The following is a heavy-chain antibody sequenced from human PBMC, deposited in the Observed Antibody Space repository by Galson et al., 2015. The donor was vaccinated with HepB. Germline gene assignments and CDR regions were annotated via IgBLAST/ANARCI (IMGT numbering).Heavy chain of an antibody. Sequence: SLRLSCATSGFRFDNFAMSWVRQAPGKGLEWVSAISAGGGSTYYADSVKGRFIISRDNSKNTLYLRVNSLRAEDTAVYHCAKDQRYCSTTSCLRYCFDYWGQGTLVTVSS. V-gene: IGHV3-23*01. CDR3: AKDQRYCSTTSCLRYCFDY. CDR1: GFRFDNFA. D-gene: IGHD2-2*01. J-gene: IGHJ4*02. CDR2: ISAGGGST.